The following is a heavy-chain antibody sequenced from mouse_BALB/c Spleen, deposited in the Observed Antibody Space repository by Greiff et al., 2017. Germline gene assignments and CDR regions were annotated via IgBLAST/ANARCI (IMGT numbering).Heavy chain of an antibody. D-gene: IGHD2-4*01. Sequence: VQLKESGAELARPGASVKLSCKASGYTFTDYYINWVKQRTGQGLEWIGEIYPGSGNTYYNEKFKGKATLTADKSSSTAYMQLSSLTSEDSAVYFCARLNDYDRFAYWGQGTLVTVSA. CDR3: ARLNDYDRFAY. CDR2: IYPGSGNT. V-gene: IGHV1-77*01. CDR1: GYTFTDYY. J-gene: IGHJ3*01.